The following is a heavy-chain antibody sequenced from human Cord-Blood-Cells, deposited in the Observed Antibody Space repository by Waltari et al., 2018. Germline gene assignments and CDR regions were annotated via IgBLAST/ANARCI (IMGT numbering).Heavy chain of an antibody. J-gene: IGHJ4*02. CDR3: ARVPLLTGASDY. V-gene: IGHV4-38-2*01. Sequence: QVQLQESGPGLVKPSETLSLTCAVSGYSISSGYYWGWIRQPPGKGLEWIGSIYHSGSTYYNPSLKSRVTISVDTSKNQFSLKLSSVTAADTAVDYCARVPLLTGASDYWGQGTLVTVSS. CDR1: GYSISSGYY. D-gene: IGHD1-20*01. CDR2: IYHSGST.